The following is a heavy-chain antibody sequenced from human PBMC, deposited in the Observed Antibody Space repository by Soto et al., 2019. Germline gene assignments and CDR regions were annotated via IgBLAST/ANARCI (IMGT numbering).Heavy chain of an antibody. CDR1: GVTSSGYA. J-gene: IGHJ4*02. CDR2: ISRGSDYI. CDR3: ARDGSGSSRDY. V-gene: IGHV3-21*01. D-gene: IGHD6-19*01. Sequence: SGGPKRLSCAASGVTSSGYARRWVRQAPGKGLEWVSAISRGSDYIYYADSVKGRFTISRDNAKNSLYLQMDSLRAEDTAVYYCARDGSGSSRDYWGQGTLVTVSS.